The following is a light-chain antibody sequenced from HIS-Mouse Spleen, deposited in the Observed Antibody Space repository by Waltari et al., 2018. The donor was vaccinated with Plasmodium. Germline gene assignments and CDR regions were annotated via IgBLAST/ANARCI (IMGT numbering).Light chain of an antibody. CDR3: RSYAGSNNLV. CDR1: SSDVGGYNY. Sequence: QSALTQPPSASGSPGQSVTIPCTGTSSDVGGYNYVSWYQQHPGKPPKLMIYEVSKRPAGVPDGFAGSKGGNTASLTGGGLQAEEEADYYCRSYAGSNNLVFGGGTKPTVL. CDR2: EVS. J-gene: IGLJ2*01. V-gene: IGLV2-8*01.